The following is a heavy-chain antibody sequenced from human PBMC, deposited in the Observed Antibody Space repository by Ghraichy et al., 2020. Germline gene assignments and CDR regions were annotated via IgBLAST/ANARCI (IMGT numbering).Heavy chain of an antibody. CDR1: GFSLSNARMG. CDR3: ARSLYGGNSAARLNYYYYGMDV. J-gene: IGHJ6*02. Sequence: SGPTLVKPTETLTLTCTVSGFSLSNARMGVSWIRQPPGKALEWLAHIFSNDEKSYSTSLKSRLTISKDTSKSQVVLTMTNMDPVDTATYYCARSLYGGNSAARLNYYYYGMDVWGQGTTVTVSS. V-gene: IGHV2-26*01. D-gene: IGHD4-23*01. CDR2: IFSNDEK.